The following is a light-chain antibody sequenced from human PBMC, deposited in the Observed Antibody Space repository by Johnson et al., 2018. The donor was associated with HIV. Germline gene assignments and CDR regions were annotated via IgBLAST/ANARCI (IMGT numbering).Light chain of an antibody. CDR1: SSNIGNNY. V-gene: IGLV1-51*01. J-gene: IGLJ1*01. CDR3: GTWDNSLNTGAV. Sequence: QSVLTQPPSVSAAPGQKVTISCSGSSSNIGNNYVSWYQQLPGTAPKLLIYDNKKRPSGIPDRFSGSKFGTSATLGITGLQTGDEADYYCGTWDNSLNTGAVFGPGTKVTVL. CDR2: DNK.